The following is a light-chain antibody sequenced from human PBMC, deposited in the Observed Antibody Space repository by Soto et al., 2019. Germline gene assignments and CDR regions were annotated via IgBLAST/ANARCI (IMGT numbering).Light chain of an antibody. CDR3: QQRSNWPPKIT. J-gene: IGKJ5*01. Sequence: EVVLTQSPVTLSLSPGERATLSCRASQSFRGLLAWYQQKPGQAPRLLIYDAYNRATGIPPRFSGSGSGTDFTLTISRLEPEDFAVYYCQQRSNWPPKITFGQGTRLEIK. CDR2: DAY. CDR1: QSFRGL. V-gene: IGKV3-11*01.